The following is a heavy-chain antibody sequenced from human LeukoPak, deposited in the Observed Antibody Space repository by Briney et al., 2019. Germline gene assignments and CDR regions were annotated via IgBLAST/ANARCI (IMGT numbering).Heavy chain of an antibody. Sequence: PSETLSLTCSVSGGSISGYHWNWIRQSPGKGLQWIANIYYTGNADYNPSLRSRVTISVDTSKNQISLILNSVTAADTAVYYCARLNHYYDSSGYDSYFDYWGQGTLVTVSS. V-gene: IGHV4-59*08. D-gene: IGHD3-22*01. CDR1: GGSISGYH. CDR2: IYYTGNA. CDR3: ARLNHYYDSSGYDSYFDY. J-gene: IGHJ4*02.